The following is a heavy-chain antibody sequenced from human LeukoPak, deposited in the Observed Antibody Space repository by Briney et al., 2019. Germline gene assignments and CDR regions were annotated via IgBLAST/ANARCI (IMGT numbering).Heavy chain of an antibody. V-gene: IGHV4-39*01. Sequence: SETLSLTCTVSGGSISSSGYYWGWIRQPPGKGLEWIGSIFYTGSTYYNPSLKSRVTISVDTSKNQFSLKLNSVTAADTAVYYCARHCGGGTCYSDFDYWGQGTLVTVSS. CDR2: IFYTGST. CDR1: GGSISSSGYY. CDR3: ARHCGGGTCYSDFDY. D-gene: IGHD2-15*01. J-gene: IGHJ4*02.